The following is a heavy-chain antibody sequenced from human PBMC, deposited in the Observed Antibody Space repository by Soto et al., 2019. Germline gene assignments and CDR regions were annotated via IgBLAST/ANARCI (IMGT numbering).Heavy chain of an antibody. Sequence: QITLKESGPTLVKPTQTLTLTCTFSGFSFSVNGVAVGWIRQPPGQALEWLALIYWDDDQRYNPSLKDWLTITKDTSRNQVVLTMTNMDPVDTATYYCAHKRDVSRGFKYWGQGTLVTVSS. CDR3: AHKRDVSRGFKY. V-gene: IGHV2-5*02. CDR2: IYWDDDQ. J-gene: IGHJ4*02. CDR1: GFSFSVNGVA. D-gene: IGHD3-10*01.